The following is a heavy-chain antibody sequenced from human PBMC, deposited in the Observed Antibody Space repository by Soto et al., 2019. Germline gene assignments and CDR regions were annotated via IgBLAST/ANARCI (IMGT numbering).Heavy chain of an antibody. D-gene: IGHD5-18*01. J-gene: IGHJ4*02. V-gene: IGHV3-30*03. CDR1: GFTFTSYG. Sequence: QAHLVESGGGVVQPGRSLRLSCAASGFTFTSYGMHWVRQAPGTRPAWVAVISYDGGLQHYADSVKGRFTISRDNSKIMVLLQMNSLRAEDTAVYYCVSDRGYGHASAPYSWGQGTLVSVSS. CDR2: ISYDGGLQ. CDR3: VSDRGYGHASAPYS.